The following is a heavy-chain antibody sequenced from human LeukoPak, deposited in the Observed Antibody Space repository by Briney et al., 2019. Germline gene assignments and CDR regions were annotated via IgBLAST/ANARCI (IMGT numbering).Heavy chain of an antibody. D-gene: IGHD2-21*02. J-gene: IGHJ4*01. Sequence: QPGGSLRLSCSASGFTLSNYWMHWVRQPPGKGLVWVARLHSNGAFTTYADSVKGRFTISRDTAKNTLYLQTNSLRVEDTAVYYCARFVVVTAGDYWGQGTLVTVSS. CDR1: GFTLSNYW. V-gene: IGHV3-74*01. CDR3: ARFVVVTAGDY. CDR2: LHSNGAFT.